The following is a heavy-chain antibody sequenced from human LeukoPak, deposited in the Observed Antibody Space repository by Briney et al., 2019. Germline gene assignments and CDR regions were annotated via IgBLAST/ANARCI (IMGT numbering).Heavy chain of an antibody. CDR3: AREGGLLWFGELSTY. D-gene: IGHD3-10*01. V-gene: IGHV4-38-2*02. Sequence: SETLSLTCTVSGYSISSGYYWGWIRQPPGKGLEWIGSIYHSGSTYYNPSLKSRATISVDTSKNQFSLKLSSVTAADTAVYYCAREGGLLWFGELSTYWGQGTLVTVSS. J-gene: IGHJ4*02. CDR1: GYSISSGYY. CDR2: IYHSGST.